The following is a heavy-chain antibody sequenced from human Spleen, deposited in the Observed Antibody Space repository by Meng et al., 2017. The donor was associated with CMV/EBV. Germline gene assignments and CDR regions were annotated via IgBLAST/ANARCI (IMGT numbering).Heavy chain of an antibody. CDR2: IYYSGSA. CDR3: ARCVSVPDSTDWFDP. Sequence: SGGPITRGRYYWGWFRQPPGRGLEWIGSIYYSGSAYYNPSLKSRVTISLDTSKSQFSLNVRSVTAADTAIYYCARCVSVPDSTDWFDPWGQGALVTVSS. D-gene: IGHD2-2*01. CDR1: GGPITRGRYY. J-gene: IGHJ5*02. V-gene: IGHV4-39*07.